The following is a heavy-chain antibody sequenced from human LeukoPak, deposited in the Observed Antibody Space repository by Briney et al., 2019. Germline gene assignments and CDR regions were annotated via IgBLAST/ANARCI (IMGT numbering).Heavy chain of an antibody. CDR3: ARGLFLYSGSYFAAFDI. J-gene: IGHJ3*02. CDR1: GGSFSGYY. D-gene: IGHD1-26*01. V-gene: IGHV4-34*01. CDR2: INHSGST. Sequence: SETLSLTCAVYGGSFSGYYWSWIRQPPGKGLEWIGEINHSGSTNYNPSLKSRVTISVDTSKNQFSLKLSSVTAADTAVYYCARGLFLYSGSYFAAFDIWGQGTMVTVSS.